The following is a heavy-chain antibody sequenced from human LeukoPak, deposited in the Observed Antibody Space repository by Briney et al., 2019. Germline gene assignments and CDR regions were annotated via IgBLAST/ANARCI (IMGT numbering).Heavy chain of an antibody. D-gene: IGHD6-19*01. CDR1: GGSISSGSYY. Sequence: SETLSLTCTVSGGSISSGSYYWSWIRQPAGKGLEWIGRIYTSGSTNYNPSLKSRVTISVDTSKNQFSLQLSSVTPEDTAVYYCARDPGWLDFDYWGQGTLVTVSS. J-gene: IGHJ4*02. CDR2: IYTSGST. CDR3: ARDPGWLDFDY. V-gene: IGHV4-61*02.